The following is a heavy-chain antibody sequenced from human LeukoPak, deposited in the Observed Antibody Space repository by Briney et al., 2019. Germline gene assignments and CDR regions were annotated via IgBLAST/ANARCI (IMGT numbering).Heavy chain of an antibody. V-gene: IGHV3-74*01. J-gene: IGHJ6*03. Sequence: GGSLRLSCAASGFTFISYWMHWVRQAPGKGLVWVSRINSDGSSTSYADSVKGRFTISRDNAKNSLYLQMNSLRAEDTAVYYCARLGSSSWDYYYYYMDVWGKGTTVTVSS. D-gene: IGHD6-13*01. CDR3: ARLGSSSWDYYYYYMDV. CDR1: GFTFISYW. CDR2: INSDGSST.